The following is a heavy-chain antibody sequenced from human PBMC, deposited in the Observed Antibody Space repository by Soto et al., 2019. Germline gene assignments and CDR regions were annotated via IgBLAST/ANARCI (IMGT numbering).Heavy chain of an antibody. Sequence: TLSLTCTVSGGSISSSSYYWGWIRQPPGKGLEWIGSIYYSGSTYYNPSLKSRVTISVDTSKNQFSLKLSSVTAADTAVYYCAREGSYGDDFDYWGQGTLVTVSS. J-gene: IGHJ4*02. CDR2: IYYSGST. CDR3: AREGSYGDDFDY. V-gene: IGHV4-39*01. CDR1: GGSISSSSYY. D-gene: IGHD5-18*01.